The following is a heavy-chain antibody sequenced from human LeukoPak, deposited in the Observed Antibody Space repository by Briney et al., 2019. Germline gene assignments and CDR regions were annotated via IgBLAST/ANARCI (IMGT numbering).Heavy chain of an antibody. CDR3: ARDGDWNPTDYYFDY. Sequence: ASVKVSCKASGYTFTSYGISGVRQAPGQGLEWMGWISAYNGNTNYAQKLQGRVSMTTDTSTSTAYMELRSLRSDDTAVYYCARDGDWNPTDYYFDYWGQGTLVTVSS. D-gene: IGHD1-1*01. CDR2: ISAYNGNT. CDR1: GYTFTSYG. V-gene: IGHV1-18*01. J-gene: IGHJ4*02.